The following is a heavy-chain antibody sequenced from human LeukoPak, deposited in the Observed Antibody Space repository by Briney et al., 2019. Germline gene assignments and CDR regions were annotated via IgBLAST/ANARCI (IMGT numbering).Heavy chain of an antibody. Sequence: SETLSLTCTVSGYSISSGYYWGWIRQPPGKRLEWIGSIYHSGSTYYNPSLKSRVTISVDTSKNQFSLKLSSVTAADTAVYYCARVGGSSKGIDYWGQGTLVTVSS. J-gene: IGHJ4*02. CDR2: IYHSGST. CDR3: ARVGGSSKGIDY. CDR1: GYSISSGYY. D-gene: IGHD1-26*01. V-gene: IGHV4-38-2*02.